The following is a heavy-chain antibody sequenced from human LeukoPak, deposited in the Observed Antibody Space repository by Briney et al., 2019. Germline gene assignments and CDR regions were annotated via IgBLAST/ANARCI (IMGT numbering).Heavy chain of an antibody. V-gene: IGHV1-46*01. CDR1: GYTFTNYY. CDR3: ALAAAGLNYFDP. Sequence: GASVKVSCKASGYTFTNYYIHWVRQAPGQGLELMGLINPSGGSTTYAQKFQGRVTMTRDMSISTAYMDLSRLRSDDTAVYYCALAAAGLNYFDPWGQGTLVTVSS. J-gene: IGHJ5*02. D-gene: IGHD6-13*01. CDR2: INPSGGST.